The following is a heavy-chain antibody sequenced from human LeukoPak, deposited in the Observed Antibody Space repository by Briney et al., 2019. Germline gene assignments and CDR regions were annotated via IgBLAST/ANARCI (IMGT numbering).Heavy chain of an antibody. CDR2: ISYDGSNK. J-gene: IGHJ4*02. CDR1: GFTFSSYA. CDR3: TSPGYSSGWYRDY. Sequence: GGSLRLSCAASGFTFSSYAMHWVRQAPGKGLEWVALISYDGSNKDYVDSVRGRFTISRDNSKNTLYLQMNSLKTEDTAVYYCTSPGYSSGWYRDYWGQGTLVTVSS. V-gene: IGHV3-30*04. D-gene: IGHD6-19*01.